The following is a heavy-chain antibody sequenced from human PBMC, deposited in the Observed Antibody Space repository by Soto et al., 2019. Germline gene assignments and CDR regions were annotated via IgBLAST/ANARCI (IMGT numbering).Heavy chain of an antibody. J-gene: IGHJ4*02. Sequence: ASVKVSCKASGYTFTSYDINWVRQATGQGLEWMGWMNPNSGNTGYAQKFQGRVTMTRNTSISTAYMELSSLRSEDPAVYYCARGNIAVAGIATDYWRPGTLVTLSS. CDR2: MNPNSGNT. CDR1: GYTFTSYD. V-gene: IGHV1-8*01. CDR3: ARGNIAVAGIATDY. D-gene: IGHD6-19*01.